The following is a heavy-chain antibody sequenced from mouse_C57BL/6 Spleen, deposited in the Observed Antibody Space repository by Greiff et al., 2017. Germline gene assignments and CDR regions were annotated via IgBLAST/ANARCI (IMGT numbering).Heavy chain of an antibody. Sequence: QVQLQQSGAELVMPGASVKLSCKASGYTFTSYWMHWVKQRPGQGLAWIGEIDPSDSYTNYNQKFKGKSTLTVDTSSSTAYMQLSRLTSEDSAVYYCARGGSRLYYFDYWGQGTTLTVSS. CDR1: GYTFTSYW. CDR2: IDPSDSYT. CDR3: ARGGSRLYYFDY. J-gene: IGHJ2*01. V-gene: IGHV1-69*01.